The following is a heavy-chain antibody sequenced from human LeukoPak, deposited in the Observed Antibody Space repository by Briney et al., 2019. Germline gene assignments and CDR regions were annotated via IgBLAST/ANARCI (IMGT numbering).Heavy chain of an antibody. CDR3: ERDSGYVGPKYYFDY. CDR2: ISYDGSNK. D-gene: IGHD1-1*01. CDR1: AFTFSSYA. J-gene: IGHJ4*02. Sequence: ARSLTLSCAASAFTFSSYAMHWVRQAPGKGLEWVAVISYDGSNKYYTGSVKGRFTLSRHNPKNTLYLQTDSLMTYDTAVYYCERDSGYVGPKYYFDYGGEGTLVIVSS. V-gene: IGHV3-30*04.